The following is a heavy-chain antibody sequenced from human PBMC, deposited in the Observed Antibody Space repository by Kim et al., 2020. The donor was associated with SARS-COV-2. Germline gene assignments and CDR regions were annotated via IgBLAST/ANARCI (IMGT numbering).Heavy chain of an antibody. V-gene: IGHV3-11*06. CDR1: GFNVNDYY. J-gene: IGHJ5*02. CDR3: ASGGQSDFWSGSYTGFDP. D-gene: IGHD3-3*01. Sequence: GGSLRLSCSASGFNVNDYYMNWIRQSPRKGLEWLSYSSPSSPYTKYADSVKGRFTISRDNAKNSVFLQMNSLRADDTAVYYCASGGQSDFWSGSYTGFDPWGQGTLVTVSS. CDR2: SSPSSPYT.